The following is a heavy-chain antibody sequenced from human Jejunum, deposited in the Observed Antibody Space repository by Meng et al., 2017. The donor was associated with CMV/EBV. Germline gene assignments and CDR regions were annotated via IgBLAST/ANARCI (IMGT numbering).Heavy chain of an antibody. Sequence: QGQLVQAGAEGKKPGASVKVSCKASGYTFTSYDSNWVRQGTGQGLEWMGWMNPNRGTTGYAQKFQGRVTMTRNISKSTAYMDLSSLRSEDTAVYYCATGVADFEYWGQGTLVTVSS. D-gene: IGHD6-19*01. CDR2: MNPNRGTT. CDR1: GYTFTSYD. J-gene: IGHJ4*02. V-gene: IGHV1-8*01. CDR3: ATGVADFEY.